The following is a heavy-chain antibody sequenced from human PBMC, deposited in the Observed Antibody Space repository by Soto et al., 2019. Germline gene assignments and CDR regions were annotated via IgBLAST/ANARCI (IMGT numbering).Heavy chain of an antibody. CDR2: ISGSGGST. Sequence: LRLSCAASGFTFSSYAMSWVRQAPGKGLEWVSAISGSGGSTYYADSVKGRFTISRDNSKNTLYLQMNSLRAEDTAVYYCAKEGAYYYGSGSSPAYFDYWGQGTLVTVSS. D-gene: IGHD3-10*01. J-gene: IGHJ4*02. CDR3: AKEGAYYYGSGSSPAYFDY. CDR1: GFTFSSYA. V-gene: IGHV3-23*01.